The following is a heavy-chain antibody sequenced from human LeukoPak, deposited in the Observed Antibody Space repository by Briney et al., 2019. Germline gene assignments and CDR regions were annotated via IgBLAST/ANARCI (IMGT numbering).Heavy chain of an antibody. CDR2: IGGSDGRT. Sequence: GGSLRLSCAASGFTFSTYAMSWVRQAPGKGLEWVSLIGGSDGRTRYADSVKGRFTISRDSSKNTLYLEMNSLRAEDTAVYYCAKDSSSYDWGYMDVWGKGTTVTISS. D-gene: IGHD3-22*01. CDR3: AKDSSSYDWGYMDV. CDR1: GFTFSTYA. J-gene: IGHJ6*03. V-gene: IGHV3-23*01.